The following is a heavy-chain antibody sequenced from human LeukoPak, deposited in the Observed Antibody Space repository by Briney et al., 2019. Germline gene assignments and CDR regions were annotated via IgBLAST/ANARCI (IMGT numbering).Heavy chain of an antibody. Sequence: SETLSLTCTVSGGSISSYYWSWIRQPAGKGLEWIGRIYTSGSTNYNPSLKSRVTMSVDTSKNQFSLKLSSVTAADTAVYNCARDSEAAAGRGYDYWGQGTLVTVSS. CDR2: IYTSGST. CDR3: ARDSEAAAGRGYDY. CDR1: GGSISSYY. J-gene: IGHJ4*02. V-gene: IGHV4-4*07. D-gene: IGHD6-13*01.